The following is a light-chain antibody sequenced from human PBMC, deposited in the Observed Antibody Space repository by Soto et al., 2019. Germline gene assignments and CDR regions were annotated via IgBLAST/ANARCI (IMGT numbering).Light chain of an antibody. V-gene: IGKV3-20*01. Sequence: EIVLTQSPGTLSLSPGERATLSRRASQSISSSDLAWYQHRPGQAPRLLIHSASTRAPGIPDRFSASGTGTDFTLTISRLEPEDSAVYYCQQYSASPRTFGPGTKVDI. J-gene: IGKJ3*01. CDR2: SAS. CDR3: QQYSASPRT. CDR1: QSISSSD.